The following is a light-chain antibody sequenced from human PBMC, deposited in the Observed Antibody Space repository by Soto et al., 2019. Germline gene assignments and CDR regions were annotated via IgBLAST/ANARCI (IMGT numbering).Light chain of an antibody. CDR2: DNN. CDR3: GTWDSSLSAWV. CDR1: NSNIGNSY. V-gene: IGLV1-51*01. J-gene: IGLJ3*02. Sequence: QSVLTQPPSVSAAPGQKVTISCSGSNSNIGNSYVSWYQQLPGTAPKLFIYDNNKRPSGIPDRFSGSKSGTSATLGITGLQTGDEADYYCGTWDSSLSAWVFGGGIKLTVL.